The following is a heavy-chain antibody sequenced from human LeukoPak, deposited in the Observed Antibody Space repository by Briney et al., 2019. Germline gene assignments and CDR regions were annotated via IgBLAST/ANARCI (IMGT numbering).Heavy chain of an antibody. CDR1: GHTFTVYS. V-gene: IGHV1-2*02. CDR3: ASATGVEVAGTTYYYFYYMNV. D-gene: IGHD6-19*01. Sequence: ASVEVSCKASGHTFTVYSIQWVRQAPGQGLEWMGWINPDSGGTNYAQNFQGRVTLTRDTSNSTAYMELSRLRSDDTAVYYCASATGVEVAGTTYYYFYYMNVWGEGTTVTVSS. J-gene: IGHJ6*03. CDR2: INPDSGGT.